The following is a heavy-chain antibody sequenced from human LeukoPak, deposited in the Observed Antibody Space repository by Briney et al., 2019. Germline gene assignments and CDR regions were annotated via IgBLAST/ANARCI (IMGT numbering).Heavy chain of an antibody. CDR3: TRTPSAAAPFDY. J-gene: IGHJ4*02. D-gene: IGHD2-2*01. CDR2: IRSKAYGGAP. Sequence: GGSLRLSCTGSGFTFGDYAMSWVRPARGKGLEWVAFIRSKAYGGAPEYAASVKGRFTISRDDSKNIAYVQMNSLRTEDTAVYYCTRTPSAAAPFDYWGQGTLVTVSS. CDR1: GFTFGDYA. V-gene: IGHV3-49*04.